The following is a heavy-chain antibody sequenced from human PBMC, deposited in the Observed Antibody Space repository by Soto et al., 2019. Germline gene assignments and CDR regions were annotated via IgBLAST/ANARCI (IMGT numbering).Heavy chain of an antibody. J-gene: IGHJ5*02. CDR3: ARDKSGYGDYADWFDP. V-gene: IGHV4-59*01. Sequence: SLTMSLTCTVSGGYISSYYWSWIRKTTGKGLEWIGYIYYSGSTNYNPSLKSRVTISVDTSKNQFSLKLSSVTAADTAVYYCARDKSGYGDYADWFDPWGQGTLVTVSS. CDR2: IYYSGST. CDR1: GGYISSYY. D-gene: IGHD4-17*01.